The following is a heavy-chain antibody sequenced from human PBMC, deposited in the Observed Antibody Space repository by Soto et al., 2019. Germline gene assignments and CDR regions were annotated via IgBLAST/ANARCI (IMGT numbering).Heavy chain of an antibody. CDR3: ARDLGGWPDY. Sequence: QVQLVQSGAEVKKPGASVKVSCKASGYTFTSYAMHWVRQAPGQRREWMGWINAGNGNTKYSQKVQGRFTITRDTYESPAYMEMSSRRSEDTAVYYFARDLGGWPDYWGQGTLVTVSS. CDR1: GYTFTSYA. V-gene: IGHV1-3*01. D-gene: IGHD2-15*01. J-gene: IGHJ4*02. CDR2: INAGNGNT.